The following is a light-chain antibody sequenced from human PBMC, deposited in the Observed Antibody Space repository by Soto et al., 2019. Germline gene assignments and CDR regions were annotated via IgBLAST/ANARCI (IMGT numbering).Light chain of an antibody. V-gene: IGLV2-8*01. J-gene: IGLJ1*01. CDR1: ISDIGGYNS. Sequence: QAPLTQSPSASGSPGQSVNMSCTGTISDIGGYNSVSWYQQHPVKAPKVMIYDVTKRPSGVPDRFSGSKSGNTASLTVSALRAEDEADYYCSSYTDTKSLVFGTGTKVTVL. CDR3: SSYTDTKSLV. CDR2: DVT.